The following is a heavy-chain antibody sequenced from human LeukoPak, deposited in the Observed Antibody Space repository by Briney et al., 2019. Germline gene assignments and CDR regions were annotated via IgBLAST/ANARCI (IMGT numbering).Heavy chain of an antibody. CDR2: IYTSGST. J-gene: IGHJ3*01. Sequence: SETLSLTCTVSGGSISSYYWSWIRQPAGKGLEWIGRIYTSGSTTYNPSLKSRVTMSVDTSKNQFSLKLRSVTAADTAVYYCARISSSNWYNERGAFDVWGQGTMVTVSS. CDR3: ARISSSNWYNERGAFDV. CDR1: GGSISSYY. D-gene: IGHD6-13*01. V-gene: IGHV4-4*07.